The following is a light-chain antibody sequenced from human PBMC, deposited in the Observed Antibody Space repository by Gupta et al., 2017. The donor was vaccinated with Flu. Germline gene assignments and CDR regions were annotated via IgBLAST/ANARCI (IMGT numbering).Light chain of an antibody. Sequence: QTARITCSGDALPKQYAYWYQQKPGQAPVLVIYKDSERPSGIPERFSGSSSGTTVTLTISGVQAEDEADYYGQSADSSGTSIGVFGGGTKLTVL. V-gene: IGLV3-25*03. J-gene: IGLJ3*02. CDR1: ALPKQY. CDR2: KDS. CDR3: QSADSSGTSIGV.